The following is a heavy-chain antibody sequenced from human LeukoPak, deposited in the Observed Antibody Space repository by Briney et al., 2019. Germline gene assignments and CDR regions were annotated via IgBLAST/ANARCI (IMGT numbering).Heavy chain of an antibody. D-gene: IGHD3-3*01. V-gene: IGHV5-51*01. J-gene: IGHJ5*02. Sequence: RGASLKISCKGSGYSFTTYWIGWVRQMPGKGLGWMGIISPGDSDTRYSPSFQGQVTISADKSISTAYLQWSSLKASDTAMYYCARRLRDDFWSGPSEGSVWFDPWGQGTLVTVSS. CDR2: ISPGDSDT. CDR3: ARRLRDDFWSGPSEGSVWFDP. CDR1: GYSFTTYW.